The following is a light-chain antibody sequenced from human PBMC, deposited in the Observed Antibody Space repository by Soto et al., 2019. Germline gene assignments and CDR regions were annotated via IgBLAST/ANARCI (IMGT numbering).Light chain of an antibody. CDR1: SSDVGGYNY. V-gene: IGLV2-14*01. J-gene: IGLJ1*01. Sequence: QSALTQPASVSGSPGQSITISCTGTSSDVGGYNYVSWYQQHPGKAPKLMIYDVSNRPSGVSNRCSGSKSCNTASLTISGLQAEDESDYYCSSYTSSSTLLYVFGTGTKVTVL. CDR3: SSYTSSSTLLYV. CDR2: DVS.